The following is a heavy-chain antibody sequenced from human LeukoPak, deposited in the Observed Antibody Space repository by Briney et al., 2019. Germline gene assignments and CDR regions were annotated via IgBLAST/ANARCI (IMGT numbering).Heavy chain of an antibody. CDR3: AKDGTVYGDYEDWYFDL. V-gene: IGHV3-30*18. CDR1: GFTFSSYG. CDR2: ISYDGSNK. Sequence: PGRSLRLSCAASGFTFSSYGMHWVRQAPGKGLEWVAVISYDGSNKYYADSVKGRFTISRDNSKNTLYLQMNSLRAEDTAVYYCAKDGTVYGDYEDWYFDLWGRGTLVTVSS. D-gene: IGHD4-17*01. J-gene: IGHJ2*01.